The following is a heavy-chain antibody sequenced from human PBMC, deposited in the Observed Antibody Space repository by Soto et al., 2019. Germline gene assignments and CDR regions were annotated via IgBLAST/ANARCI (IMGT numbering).Heavy chain of an antibody. CDR3: ARDPRGDQNGMDV. D-gene: IGHD3-16*01. J-gene: IGHJ6*02. CDR1: GGTFSSYT. CDR2: IIPILGIA. Sequence: QVQLVQSGAEVKKPGSSVKVSCKASGGTFSSYTISWVRQAPGQGLEWMGRIIPILGIANYAQKFQGRVTITADKSTSTAYMELRSLRTEDTAVYYCARDPRGDQNGMDVWGQGTTVTVSS. V-gene: IGHV1-69*02.